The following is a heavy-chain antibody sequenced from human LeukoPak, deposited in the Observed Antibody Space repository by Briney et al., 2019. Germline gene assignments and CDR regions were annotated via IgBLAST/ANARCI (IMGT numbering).Heavy chain of an antibody. CDR2: INHSGST. D-gene: IGHD6-13*01. J-gene: IGHJ1*01. CDR3: ARVLAAAFQH. Sequence: PSETLSLTCAVYGGSLSGYYWSWIRQPPGKGLEWIGEINHSGSTNYNPSLKSRVTISVDTSKNQFSLKLSSVTAADTAVYYCARVLAAAFQHWGQGTLVTVSS. V-gene: IGHV4-34*01. CDR1: GGSLSGYY.